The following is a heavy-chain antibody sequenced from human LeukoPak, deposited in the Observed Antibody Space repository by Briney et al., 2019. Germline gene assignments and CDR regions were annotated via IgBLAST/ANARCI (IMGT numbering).Heavy chain of an antibody. CDR1: GFTFSSYG. Sequence: GGSLRLSCAASGFTFSSYGMHWVRQAPGKGLEWVAVIWYDGSNKYYADSVKGRFTISRDNSKNTLYLQMNSLRAEDTAVYYCARDVTMVRGVIITWPLDYWGQGTLVTVSS. D-gene: IGHD3-10*01. CDR2: IWYDGSNK. J-gene: IGHJ4*02. V-gene: IGHV3-33*01. CDR3: ARDVTMVRGVIITWPLDY.